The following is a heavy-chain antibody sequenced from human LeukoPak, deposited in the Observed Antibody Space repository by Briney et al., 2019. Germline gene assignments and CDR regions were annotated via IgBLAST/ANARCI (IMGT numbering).Heavy chain of an antibody. CDR2: INSDGSTT. Sequence: HPGGSLRLSCAASGFTFSSYWMHWVRQAPGKGLVWVSCINSDGSTTSYADSVMGRFTISRDNAKNTLYLQMNSLRAEDTAVYYCARVIYSGWEGELSDWGQGTLVTVSS. D-gene: IGHD6-19*01. V-gene: IGHV3-74*01. CDR1: GFTFSSYW. CDR3: ARVIYSGWEGELSD. J-gene: IGHJ4*02.